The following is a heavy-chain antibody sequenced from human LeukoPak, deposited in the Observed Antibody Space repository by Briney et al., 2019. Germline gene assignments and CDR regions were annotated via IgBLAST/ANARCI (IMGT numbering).Heavy chain of an antibody. V-gene: IGHV3-23*01. D-gene: IGHD6-19*01. Sequence: PGRSLRLSCAASGFTFSSYAMDWVRQAPGKGLEWVSDISGSGGSTYYADSVKGRFTISRDNSKNTLYLQMNSLRAEDTAVYYCAKAIGIAVAGTADYWGQGTLVTVSS. CDR1: GFTFSSYA. CDR2: ISGSGGST. CDR3: AKAIGIAVAGTADY. J-gene: IGHJ4*02.